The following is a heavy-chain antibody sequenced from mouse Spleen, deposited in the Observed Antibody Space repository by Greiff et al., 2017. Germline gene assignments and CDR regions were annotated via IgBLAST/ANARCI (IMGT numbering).Heavy chain of an antibody. CDR1: GYTFTSYW. V-gene: IGHV1S81*02. D-gene: IGHD2-1*01. J-gene: IGHJ3*01. Sequence: QVQLQQPGAELVRPGTSVKLSCKASGYTFTSYWMHWVKQRPGQGLEWIGVINPSNGGTNFNEKFKSKATLTVDKSSSTAYMQLSSLTSEDSAVYYCTRGDYGNYGFAYWGQGTLVTVSA. CDR2: INPSNGGT. CDR3: TRGDYGNYGFAY.